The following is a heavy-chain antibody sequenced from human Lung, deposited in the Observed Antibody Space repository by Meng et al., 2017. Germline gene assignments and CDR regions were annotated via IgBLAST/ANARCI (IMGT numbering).Heavy chain of an antibody. J-gene: IGHJ4*02. D-gene: IGHD1-1*01. V-gene: IGHV3-74*01. CDR3: TNDRLNH. CDR1: GFTLPDHW. Sequence: EVKLVEAGGGFVPPGGVLSLPCSCFGFTLPDHWLNCDRQGRGNGLGWVSRITRDGTKPTYAASVTARFTISRDNAKITLYLQMNNLRAEDTAFYYCTNDRLNHWGQGALVTVSS. CDR2: ITRDGTKP.